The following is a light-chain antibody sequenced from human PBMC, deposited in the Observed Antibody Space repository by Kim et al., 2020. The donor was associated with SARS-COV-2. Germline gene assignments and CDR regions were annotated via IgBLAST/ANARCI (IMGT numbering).Light chain of an antibody. Sequence: QSALTQPRSVSGSPGQSVTISCTGTSSEVGGYNYVSWYQQHPGRAPKVMIYDVSKRPSGVPDRFSGYKSGNTASLTISGLQTEDEADYYCCSYAGSYTWVCGGGTQLTVL. V-gene: IGLV2-11*01. CDR1: SSEVGGYNY. J-gene: IGLJ3*02. CDR2: DVS. CDR3: CSYAGSYTWV.